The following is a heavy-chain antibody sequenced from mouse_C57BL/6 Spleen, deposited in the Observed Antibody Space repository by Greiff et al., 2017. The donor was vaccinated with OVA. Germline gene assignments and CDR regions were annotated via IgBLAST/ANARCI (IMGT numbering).Heavy chain of an antibody. CDR3: ARKGNGPGYYFDY. D-gene: IGHD1-1*02. V-gene: IGHV2-9-1*01. Sequence: QVQLKESGPGLVAPSQSLSITCTVSGFSLTSYAISWVRQPPGKGLEWLGVIWTGGGTNYNSALKSRLSISKDNSKSQVFLKMTSLTTEDTAGYYCARKGNGPGYYFDYWGQGTTLTVSS. CDR1: GFSLTSYA. J-gene: IGHJ2*01. CDR2: IWTGGGT.